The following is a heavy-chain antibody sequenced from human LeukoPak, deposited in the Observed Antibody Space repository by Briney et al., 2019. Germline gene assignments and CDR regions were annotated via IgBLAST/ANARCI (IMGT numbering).Heavy chain of an antibody. V-gene: IGHV4-39*07. J-gene: IGHJ6*03. CDR3: ASGHKDYYYMDV. D-gene: IGHD2-21*01. CDR2: IYYSGST. CDR1: GGSISSSSYY. Sequence: PSETLSLTCTVSGGSISSSSYYWGWIRQPPGKGLEWIGSIYYSGSTYYNPSLKSRVTISVDTSKNQFSLKLSSVTAADTAVYYCASGHKDYYYMDVWGKGTTVTVSS.